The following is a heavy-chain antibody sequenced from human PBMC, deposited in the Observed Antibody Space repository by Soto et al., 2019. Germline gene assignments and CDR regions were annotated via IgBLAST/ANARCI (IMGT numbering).Heavy chain of an antibody. CDR2: IYYSGST. J-gene: IGHJ4*02. D-gene: IGHD4-17*01. Sequence: SSETLSLTCTVSGGSLGSGDYYWTWIRLPPGKSLEWVGYIYYSGSTYYNPSRKSRVSISVNMSKNQSSLKLSSVTAADTAVYYCARVRMDGDFPFDYWGQGTLVTVSS. CDR1: GGSLGSGDYY. CDR3: ARVRMDGDFPFDY. V-gene: IGHV4-31*03.